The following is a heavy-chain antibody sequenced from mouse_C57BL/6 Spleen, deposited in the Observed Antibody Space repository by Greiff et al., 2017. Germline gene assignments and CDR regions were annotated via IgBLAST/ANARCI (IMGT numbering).Heavy chain of an antibody. J-gene: IGHJ1*03. CDR3: ARVGDSWYFDV. CDR1: GYSITSGYY. CDR2: ISYDGSN. V-gene: IGHV3-6*01. Sequence: DVQLQESGPGLVKPSQSLSLTCSVTGYSITSGYYWNWIRQFPGNKLEWMGYISYDGSNNYNPSLKNRISITRDTSKNQFFLKLNSVTTEDTATYYCARVGDSWYFDVWGTGTTVTVSS.